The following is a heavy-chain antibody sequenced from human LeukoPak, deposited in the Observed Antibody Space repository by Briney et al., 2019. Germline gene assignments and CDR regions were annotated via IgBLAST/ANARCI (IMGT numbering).Heavy chain of an antibody. Sequence: GGSLRLSCAASGFTFSSYAMSWVRQAPGKGLEWVSAISGSGGSTYYADSVKGRFTISRDNSKNTLYLQMNSLRAEDTAVYYWAKDPGRLGYCCGCSFYPAVYFDYRGPGTLVTVSS. D-gene: IGHD2-15*01. V-gene: IGHV3-23*01. CDR3: AKDPGRLGYCCGCSFYPAVYFDY. CDR1: GFTFSSYA. J-gene: IGHJ4*02. CDR2: ISGSGGST.